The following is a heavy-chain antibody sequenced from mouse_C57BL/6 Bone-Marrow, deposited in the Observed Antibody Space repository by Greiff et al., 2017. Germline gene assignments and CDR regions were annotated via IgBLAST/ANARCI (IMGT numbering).Heavy chain of an antibody. CDR1: GYTFTSYG. CDR3: ARDGGYYDWFGD. D-gene: IGHD2-3*01. Sequence: VQLVESGAELARPGASVKLSCKASGYTFTSYGISWVKQRTGQGLEWIGEIYPRSGNTYYNEKFKGKATLTADKSSSTAYMELRSLTSEDSAVYVCARDGGYYDWFGDWGKGTLVTVSA. V-gene: IGHV1-81*01. J-gene: IGHJ3*01. CDR2: IYPRSGNT.